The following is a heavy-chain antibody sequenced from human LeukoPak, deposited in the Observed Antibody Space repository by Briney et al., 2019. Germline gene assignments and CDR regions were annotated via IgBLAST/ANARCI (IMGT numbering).Heavy chain of an antibody. V-gene: IGHV4-59*01. CDR3: ARADYYDSSGYYPYFDY. D-gene: IGHD3-22*01. Sequence: PSETLSLTCTVSGGSISSYYWSWIRQPPGKGLEWIGYIYYSGSTNYNPSLKSRVTISVDTSKNQLSLKLSSVTAADTAVYYCARADYYDSSGYYPYFDYWGQGTLVTVSS. CDR1: GGSISSYY. CDR2: IYYSGST. J-gene: IGHJ4*02.